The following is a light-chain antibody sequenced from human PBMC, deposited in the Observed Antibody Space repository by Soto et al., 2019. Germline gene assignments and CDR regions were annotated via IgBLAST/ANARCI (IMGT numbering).Light chain of an antibody. J-gene: IGLJ1*01. Sequence: QSVLTQPPSASGSPGQSVAISCTGTSSDVGGYNSVSWYQQHPGKAPKLMIYEVSKRPSGVPDRFSGSKSGNTASLTVSGLQAEDEADYYCSSYAASSNDVFGTGTKATVL. CDR2: EVS. V-gene: IGLV2-8*01. CDR1: SSDVGGYNS. CDR3: SSYAASSNDV.